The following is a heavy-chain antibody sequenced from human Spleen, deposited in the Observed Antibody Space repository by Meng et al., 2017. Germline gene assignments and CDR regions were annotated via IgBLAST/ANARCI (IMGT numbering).Heavy chain of an antibody. CDR2: TRDKANSYAA. J-gene: IGHJ4*02. Sequence: GESLKISCAASGFNFRSYEMNWVRQAPGKGLEWVGRTRDKANSYAAEYAASVEGRFTISRDDSKNSLYLQMNSLKIEDTAVYYCVTHSSGYRSFDYWGQGTLVTVSS. D-gene: IGHD5-18*01. CDR1: GFNFRSYE. V-gene: IGHV3-72*01. CDR3: VTHSSGYRSFDY.